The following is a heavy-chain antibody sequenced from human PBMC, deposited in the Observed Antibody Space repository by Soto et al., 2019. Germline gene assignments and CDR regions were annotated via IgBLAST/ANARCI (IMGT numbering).Heavy chain of an antibody. V-gene: IGHV4-59*12. CDR2: IYYSGST. D-gene: IGHD6-13*01. J-gene: IGHJ4*02. CDR1: GGSISSYY. Sequence: PSETLSLTCTVSGGSISSYYWSWIRQPPGKGLEWIGYIYYSGSTNYNPSLKSRVTISVDTSKNQFSLKLSSVTAADTAVYYCARGRGQQLDPYYFDYWGQGTLVTVSS. CDR3: ARGRGQQLDPYYFDY.